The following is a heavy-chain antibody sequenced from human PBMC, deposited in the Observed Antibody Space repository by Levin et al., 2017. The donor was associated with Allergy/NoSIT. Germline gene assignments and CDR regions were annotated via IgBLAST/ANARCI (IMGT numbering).Heavy chain of an antibody. CDR1: GFTFSSYG. Sequence: GGSLRLSCAASGFTFSSYGMHWVRQAPGKGLEWVAVISYDGSNKYYADSVKGRFTISRDNSKNTLYLQMNSLRAEDTAVYYCAKQGITMVRVYYMDVWGKGTTVTVSS. CDR3: AKQGITMVRVYYMDV. V-gene: IGHV3-30*18. D-gene: IGHD3-10*01. J-gene: IGHJ6*03. CDR2: ISYDGSNK.